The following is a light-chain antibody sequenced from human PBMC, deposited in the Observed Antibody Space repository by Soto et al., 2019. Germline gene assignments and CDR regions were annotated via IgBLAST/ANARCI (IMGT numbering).Light chain of an antibody. CDR1: QNINMW. V-gene: IGKV1-5*01. CDR3: EQYKTYPWT. CDR2: SGS. Sequence: DIQMTQSPSTLSASVVDRVTLTCLASQNINMWLAWYQQKPGKAPNLLIYSGSSLESGVPSRFSGSGSGTEFTLTISSLQPDDFATYYCEQYKTYPWTFGQGTKVDI. J-gene: IGKJ1*01.